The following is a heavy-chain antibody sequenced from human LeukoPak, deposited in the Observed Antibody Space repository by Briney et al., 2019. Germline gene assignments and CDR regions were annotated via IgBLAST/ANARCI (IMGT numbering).Heavy chain of an antibody. CDR1: GYSISSGYY. V-gene: IGHV4-38-2*02. Sequence: SETLSLTCTVSGYSISSGYYWGWIRQTPGKGLEWIGYIYHGGRTDYNPSLKSRVTISVDTSKNQFSLKLSSVTAADTAVYYCAREAAGGFDYWGQGTLVTVSS. CDR3: AREAAGGFDY. J-gene: IGHJ4*02. CDR2: IYHGGRT. D-gene: IGHD3-10*01.